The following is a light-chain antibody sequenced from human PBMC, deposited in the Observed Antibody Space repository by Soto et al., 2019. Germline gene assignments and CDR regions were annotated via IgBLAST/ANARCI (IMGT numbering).Light chain of an antibody. CDR1: SSNIGAGYD. J-gene: IGLJ3*02. Sequence: QSALTQPPSVSGAPGQRVTISCTGSSSNIGAGYDVHWYQQLPGTAPKLLIYGNSNRPSGVPDRFSGSKSGTSASLAITGLQAEYEADYYCKSYDSSLSGWVFGGGTKLTVL. CDR2: GNS. CDR3: KSYDSSLSGWV. V-gene: IGLV1-40*01.